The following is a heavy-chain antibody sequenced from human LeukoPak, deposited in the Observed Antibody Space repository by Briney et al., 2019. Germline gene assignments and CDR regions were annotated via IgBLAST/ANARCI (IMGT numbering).Heavy chain of an antibody. D-gene: IGHD6-13*01. CDR2: VFYSGDT. V-gene: IGHV4-30-2*01. CDR1: GGSISSGGYY. Sequence: SETLSLTCTVSGGSISSGGYYWTWIRQPPGKGLEWIGYVFYSGDTYYNPSLNSRVTISVDRSKSQFSLRLTSVSVADTAVYYCARVGRQQLAPWAGIDYWGQGTLVTVSS. CDR3: ARVGRQQLAPWAGIDY. J-gene: IGHJ4*02.